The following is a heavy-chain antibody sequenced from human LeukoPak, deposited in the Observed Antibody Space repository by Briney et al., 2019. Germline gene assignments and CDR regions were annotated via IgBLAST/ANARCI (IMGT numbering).Heavy chain of an antibody. D-gene: IGHD3-16*01. V-gene: IGHV3-48*03. J-gene: IGHJ6*04. CDR1: ECTFSNYE. CDR3: AQAPRFGDHAAEHFYYPLAV. CDR2: ISCSGNSR. Sequence: GGSLILSCAASECTFSNYEMNWVRQAPGKGLEWVSYISCSGNSRYYADSVKRRFTISGDNSKNTHQVQSNSLAVDDTAVYYSAQAPRFGDHAAEHFYYPLAVWGTGTPVTVSS.